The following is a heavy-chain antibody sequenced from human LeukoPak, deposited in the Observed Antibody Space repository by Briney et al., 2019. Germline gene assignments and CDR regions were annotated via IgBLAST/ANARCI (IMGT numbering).Heavy chain of an antibody. CDR3: AKARGTTGWLPYFDY. D-gene: IGHD6-19*01. Sequence: GRSLRLSCAASGFTFSSYAMHWVRQAPGKGLEWVAVISYDGSNKYYADSVKGRFTISTDNSRNTLWLQMNSLRAEDTAIYYCAKARGTTGWLPYFDYWGQGALVTVSS. J-gene: IGHJ4*02. CDR2: ISYDGSNK. CDR1: GFTFSSYA. V-gene: IGHV3-30-3*01.